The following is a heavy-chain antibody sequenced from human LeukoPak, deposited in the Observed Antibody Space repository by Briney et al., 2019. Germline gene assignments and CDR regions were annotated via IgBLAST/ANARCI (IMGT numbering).Heavy chain of an antibody. CDR3: ARAPFYGDFFFDY. D-gene: IGHD4-17*01. J-gene: IGHJ4*02. V-gene: IGHV3-7*01. Sequence: PGGSLRLSCAASGITLSVYWMSWVRQAPGKGLEWVANIKQDGSEKYYRDSVQGRFTISRDNAKNSLYLQMNSLRAEDTAVYYCARAPFYGDFFFDYWGQGTLVTVSS. CDR2: IKQDGSEK. CDR1: GITLSVYW.